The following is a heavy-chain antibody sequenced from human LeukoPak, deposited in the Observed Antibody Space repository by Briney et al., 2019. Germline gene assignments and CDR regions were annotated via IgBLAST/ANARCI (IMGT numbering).Heavy chain of an antibody. J-gene: IGHJ4*02. D-gene: IGHD4-17*01. CDR1: GFTFSSYA. CDR3: AKAPRHYGDPYYFDY. Sequence: GGSLRLSCAASGFTFSSYAMSWVRQAPGKGLEWVSAISGSGGSTYYADSVKGRFTISRDNSKNTLYLQMNTLRAEDTAVYSCAKAPRHYGDPYYFDYWGQGTLVTVSS. V-gene: IGHV3-23*01. CDR2: ISGSGGST.